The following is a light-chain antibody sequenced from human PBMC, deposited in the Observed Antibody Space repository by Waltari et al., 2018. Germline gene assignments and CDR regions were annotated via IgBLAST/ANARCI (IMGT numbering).Light chain of an antibody. CDR2: KGI. CDR1: SGSVSSTSY. J-gene: IGLJ3*02. Sequence: QTVVTQEPSLSVYPGGTVPLTCALSSGSVSSTSYPTWYQTTPGQPPRTLVYKGISRSSGVPDRFSGSILGNTAALTITGAQADDESDYYCSMYMGSGVWVFGGGTKLTVL. CDR3: SMYMGSGVWV. V-gene: IGLV8-61*01.